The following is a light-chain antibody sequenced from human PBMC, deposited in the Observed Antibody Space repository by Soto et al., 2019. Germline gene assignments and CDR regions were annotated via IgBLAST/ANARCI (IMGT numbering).Light chain of an antibody. CDR2: QDS. Sequence: SYELTQPPSVSVSPGQTASITCSGDKLGDKYACWYQQKPGQSPVLVIYQDSERPSGIPERFSGSNSGNTATLTISGTQPMDEADYYCQAWDSSSYVFGTGTKVTVL. CDR3: QAWDSSSYV. J-gene: IGLJ1*01. V-gene: IGLV3-1*01. CDR1: KLGDKY.